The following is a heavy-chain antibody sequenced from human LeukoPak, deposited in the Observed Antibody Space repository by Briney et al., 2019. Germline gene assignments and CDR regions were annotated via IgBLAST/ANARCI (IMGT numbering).Heavy chain of an antibody. V-gene: IGHV3-23*01. J-gene: IGHJ3*02. CDR3: AKKRDAFDI. D-gene: IGHD5-24*01. CDR2: LTDSGGTT. CDR1: GFTYSSYA. Sequence: PGGSLRLSCVASGFTYSSYARGWVRQAPAKRPEWVSSLTDSGGTTYYVDSVEGRFTISRDNSKNTLYLHLNSLRAEDTAMYYCAKKRDAFDIWGQGTVVAVSS.